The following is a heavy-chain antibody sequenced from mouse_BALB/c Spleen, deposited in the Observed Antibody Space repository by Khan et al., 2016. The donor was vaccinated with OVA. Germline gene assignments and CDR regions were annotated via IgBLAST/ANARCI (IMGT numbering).Heavy chain of an antibody. V-gene: IGHV1-26*01. CDR2: VNPNTGGS. CDR1: GYSFTLYY. Sequence: EVQLQESGPDLVKPGASVKISCKASGYSFTLYYMTWVKQSHGKSLEWIGRVNPNTGGSDYNQEFKGKAILTVDQSSNTAYMELHSLTSEDCAVYYCARGCDFFAYWGRGTLVTVSA. J-gene: IGHJ3*01. CDR3: ARGCDFFAY.